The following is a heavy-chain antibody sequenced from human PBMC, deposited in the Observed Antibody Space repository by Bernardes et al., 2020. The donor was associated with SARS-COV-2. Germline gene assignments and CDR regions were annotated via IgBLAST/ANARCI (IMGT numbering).Heavy chain of an antibody. D-gene: IGHD3-16*01. CDR2: INHSGST. V-gene: IGHV4-34*01. CDR3: ARGGGPFDY. J-gene: IGHJ4*02. CDR1: GGSFSGYY. Sequence: SETLSLTCVVYGGSFSGYYWTWIRQPPGKGLEWIGEINHSGSTNYNPSLKSRVTMSVDTSRNQFSLTLTSVTAADTAVYYCARGGGPFDYWGQGTLVTVSS.